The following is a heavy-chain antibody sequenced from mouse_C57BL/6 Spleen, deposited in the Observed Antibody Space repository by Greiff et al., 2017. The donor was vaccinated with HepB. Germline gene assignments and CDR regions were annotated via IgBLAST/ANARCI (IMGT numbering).Heavy chain of an antibody. J-gene: IGHJ4*01. Sequence: QVQLQQPGAELVRPGSSVKLSCKASGYTFTSYWMDWVKQRPGQGLEWIGNIYPSDSETHYNQKFKDKATLTVDKSSSTAYMPLSSLTSEDSAVYYCARSNYYGSSYDAMDYWGQGTSVTVSS. CDR2: IYPSDSET. CDR3: ARSNYYGSSYDAMDY. CDR1: GYTFTSYW. D-gene: IGHD1-1*01. V-gene: IGHV1-61*01.